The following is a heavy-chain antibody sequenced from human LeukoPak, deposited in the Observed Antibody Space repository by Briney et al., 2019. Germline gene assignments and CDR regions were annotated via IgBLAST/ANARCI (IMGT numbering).Heavy chain of an antibody. Sequence: SETLSLTCAVYGGSFSGYYWSWIRQPPGKGLEWIGYIHYSGSAYYNPSLNSRVTISVDRSKNQFSLKLSSVTAADTAVYYCARYDILTGYNDAFDIWGQGTMVTVSS. CDR2: IHYSGSA. V-gene: IGHV4-59*01. CDR3: ARYDILTGYNDAFDI. J-gene: IGHJ3*02. D-gene: IGHD3-9*01. CDR1: GGSFSGYY.